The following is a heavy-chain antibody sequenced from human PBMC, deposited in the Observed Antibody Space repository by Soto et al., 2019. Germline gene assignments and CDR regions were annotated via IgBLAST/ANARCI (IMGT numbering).Heavy chain of an antibody. Sequence: SLRLSCAASGFTFSSYAMSWVRQAPGKGLEWVSGISGSGGSTYYADSVKGRFTISRDNSKNTLYLQMNSLRAEDTAVYYCARDRLKGYSSSWYKDYWGQGTLVTVSS. V-gene: IGHV3-23*01. D-gene: IGHD6-13*01. CDR2: ISGSGGST. J-gene: IGHJ4*02. CDR1: GFTFSSYA. CDR3: ARDRLKGYSSSWYKDY.